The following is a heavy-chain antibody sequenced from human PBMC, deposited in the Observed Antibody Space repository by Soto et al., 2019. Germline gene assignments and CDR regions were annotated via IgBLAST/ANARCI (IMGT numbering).Heavy chain of an antibody. Sequence: SETLSLTCTVSGGSISSGDYYWSWIRQPPGKGLEWIGYIYYSGSTYYNPSLKSRVTISVDTSKNQSSLKLSSVTAADTAVYYCASYDSSGYYPFDYWGQGTLVTVSS. J-gene: IGHJ4*02. CDR3: ASYDSSGYYPFDY. D-gene: IGHD3-22*01. V-gene: IGHV4-30-4*01. CDR2: IYYSGST. CDR1: GGSISSGDYY.